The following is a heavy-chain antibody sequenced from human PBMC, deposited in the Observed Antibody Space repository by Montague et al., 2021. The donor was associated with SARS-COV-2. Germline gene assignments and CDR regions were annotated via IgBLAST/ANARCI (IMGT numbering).Heavy chain of an antibody. V-gene: IGHV6-1*01. CDR1: GDSVSRNGVA. D-gene: IGHD1-26*01. Sequence: CAISGDSVSRNGVAWTWIRQSPSRDLEYLGRTYYTSRWHNDQAPXVKGRLTVNPDTSKNQFSLHLNFVTPEDTAVYYCARDGDGWEVPFDFWSQGTLVTVSS. J-gene: IGHJ4*01. CDR3: ARDGDGWEVPFDF. CDR2: TYYTSRWHN.